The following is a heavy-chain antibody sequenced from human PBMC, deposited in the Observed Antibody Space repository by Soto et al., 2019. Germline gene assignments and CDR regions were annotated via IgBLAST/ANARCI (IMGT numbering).Heavy chain of an antibody. CDR3: ASYCSSTSCRYFYFDY. CDR2: IYYSGST. V-gene: IGHV4-39*01. J-gene: IGHJ4*02. CDR1: GGSISSSSYY. D-gene: IGHD2-2*01. Sequence: SETLSLTCTVSGGSISSSSYYWGWIRQPPGKGLEWIGSIYYSGSTYYNPSLKSRVTISVDTSKNQFSLKLSSVTAADTAVYYCASYCSSTSCRYFYFDYWGQGTLVTV.